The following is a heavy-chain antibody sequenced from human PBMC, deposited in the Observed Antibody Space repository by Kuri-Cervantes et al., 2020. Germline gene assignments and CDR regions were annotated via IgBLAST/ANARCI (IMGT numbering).Heavy chain of an antibody. CDR3: ARDRWNDYGMDV. CDR2: IWYDGSNK. D-gene: IGHD1-1*01. CDR1: GFTFSSYG. J-gene: IGHJ6*02. Sequence: GESLKISCAASGFTFSSYGMHWVRQAPGKGLEWVAVIWYDGSNKYYADSVKGRFTISRDNSKNTLYLQMNSLRAEDTAVYYCARDRWNDYGMDVWGQGTTVTVSS. V-gene: IGHV3-33*01.